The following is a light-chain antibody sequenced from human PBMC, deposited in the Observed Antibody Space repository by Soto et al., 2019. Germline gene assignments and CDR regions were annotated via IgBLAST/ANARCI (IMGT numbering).Light chain of an antibody. Sequence: QSVLTQPASVSGSPGQSITISCTGTSSDVGGYNYVSWYQQHPGKAPKLMIYEVSNRPSGVSNRFSGSKSGNTVSLTISGLQAEDEADYYCSSYTSSSTLEVYGTGPKVTV. CDR3: SSYTSSSTLEV. CDR2: EVS. CDR1: SSDVGGYNY. J-gene: IGLJ1*01. V-gene: IGLV2-14*01.